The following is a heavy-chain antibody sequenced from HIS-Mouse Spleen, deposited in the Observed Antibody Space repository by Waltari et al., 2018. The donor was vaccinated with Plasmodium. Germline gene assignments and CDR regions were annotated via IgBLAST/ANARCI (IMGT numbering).Heavy chain of an antibody. J-gene: IGHJ3*02. V-gene: IGHV3-53*02. CDR1: GFTVRRNY. CDR2: IYSGGST. D-gene: IGHD4-17*01. Sequence: EVQLVETGGGLIQPGGSMRPSCAAAGFTVRRNYMSCVRLAPGTGLGWVSVIYSGGSTYYADSVKGRFTISRDNSKNTLYLQMNSLRAEDTAVYYCASPYGDYVHAFDIWGQGTMVTVSS. CDR3: ASPYGDYVHAFDI.